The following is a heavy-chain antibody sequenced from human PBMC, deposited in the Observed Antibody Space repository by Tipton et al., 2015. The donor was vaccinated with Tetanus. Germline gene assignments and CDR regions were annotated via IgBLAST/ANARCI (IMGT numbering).Heavy chain of an antibody. J-gene: IGHJ6*02. CDR3: GRPPQHPGMDV. Sequence: TLSLTCSVSGGSISSNNYYWAWIRQPPGKGLGWIGSIYYSGTTDYSPSLKSRVTISVDTSKNQFSRKLSSLTAADTAIYYCGRPPQHPGMDVWGQGTTVTVSS. CDR1: GGSISSNNYY. CDR2: IYYSGTT. V-gene: IGHV4-39*01.